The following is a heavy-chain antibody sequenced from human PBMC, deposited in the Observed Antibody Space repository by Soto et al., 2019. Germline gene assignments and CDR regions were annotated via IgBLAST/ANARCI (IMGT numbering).Heavy chain of an antibody. J-gene: IGHJ6*02. Sequence: EVQLVESGGGLVQPGGSLRLSCAASGFTFSSYEMNWVRQAPGKGLECVSYISSSGSTIYYADSVKGRLTISRDNAKKSLYLQMNSLRAEDTAVYYCARGITGTRHYYYGMDVWGQGTKVTVSS. D-gene: IGHD1-20*01. V-gene: IGHV3-48*03. CDR1: GFTFSSYE. CDR2: ISSSGSTI. CDR3: ARGITGTRHYYYGMDV.